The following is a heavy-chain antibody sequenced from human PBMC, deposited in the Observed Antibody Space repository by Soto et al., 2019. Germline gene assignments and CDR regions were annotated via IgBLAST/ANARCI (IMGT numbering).Heavy chain of an antibody. Sequence: SETLSLTCTVSGGSISSYYWSWIRQPQGKGLEWIGYIYYSGSTNYNPSLKSRVTISVDTSKNQFSLKLSSVTAADTAVYYCAGGAVGYRYGSLDYWGKGTLVPVSS. CDR1: GGSISSYY. D-gene: IGHD5-18*01. J-gene: IGHJ4*02. CDR2: IYYSGST. CDR3: AGGAVGYRYGSLDY. V-gene: IGHV4-59*01.